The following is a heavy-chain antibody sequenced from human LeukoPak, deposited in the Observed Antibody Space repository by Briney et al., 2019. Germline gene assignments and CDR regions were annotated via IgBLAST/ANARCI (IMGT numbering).Heavy chain of an antibody. D-gene: IGHD2-21*02. V-gene: IGHV3-30-3*01. Sequence: GGSLRLSCAASGFTFSSYAMHWVRQAPGKGLEWVAVISYDGSNKYYADSVKGRFTISRDNSKNTLYLQMNSLRAEDTAVYYCARDSPGGDSSIDYWGQGTLVTVSS. CDR2: ISYDGSNK. CDR1: GFTFSSYA. CDR3: ARDSPGGDSSIDY. J-gene: IGHJ4*02.